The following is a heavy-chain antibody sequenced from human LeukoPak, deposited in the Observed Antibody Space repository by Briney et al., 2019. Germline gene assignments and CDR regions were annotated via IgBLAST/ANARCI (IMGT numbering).Heavy chain of an antibody. J-gene: IGHJ4*02. Sequence: PGGSLRLSCAASGFTFSRNGMTWVRQAPGKGLEWVSAISGSGGNTYYADSVKGRFTISRDNSKNTLYLQMNSLKTEDTAVYYCTTDLRWELPPFDYWGQGTLVTVSS. CDR3: TTDLRWELPPFDY. V-gene: IGHV3-23*01. D-gene: IGHD1-26*01. CDR2: ISGSGGNT. CDR1: GFTFSRNG.